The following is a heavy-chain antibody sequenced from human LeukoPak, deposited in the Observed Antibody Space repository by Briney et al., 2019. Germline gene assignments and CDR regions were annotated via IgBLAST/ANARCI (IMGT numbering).Heavy chain of an antibody. CDR1: GGTFSSYA. D-gene: IGHD3-22*01. CDR3: ARAAVYYYDSSGYPIAYAFDI. CDR2: IIPILGIA. V-gene: IGHV1-69*04. Sequence: SVKVSCKASGGTFSSYAISWVRQAPGQGLEWMGRIIPILGIANYAQKFQGRVMITADKSMSTAYMELSSLRSEDTAVYYCARAAVYYYDSSGYPIAYAFDIWGQGTMVTVSS. J-gene: IGHJ3*02.